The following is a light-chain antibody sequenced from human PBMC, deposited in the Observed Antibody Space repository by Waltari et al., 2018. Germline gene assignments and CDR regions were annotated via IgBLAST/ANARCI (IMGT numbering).Light chain of an antibody. CDR3: SSFTTNPTRI. CDR1: SSDIGAYDY. Sequence: QPALTQPASVSESPGQSFTISCTGTSSDIGAYDYVSWYQQPPGKAPKLLIYDVNTRPSGVSSRFSGSKFGNKAFLTISGLQAEDEADYYCSSFTTNPTRIFGGGTKLTVL. CDR2: DVN. V-gene: IGLV2-14*03. J-gene: IGLJ2*01.